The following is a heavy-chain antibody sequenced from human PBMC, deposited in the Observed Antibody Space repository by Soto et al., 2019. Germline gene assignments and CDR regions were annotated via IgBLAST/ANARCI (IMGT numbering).Heavy chain of an antibody. Sequence: ASVKVSCKASGGTFSSYAISWVRQAPGQGLEWMGGIIPIFGTANYAQKFQGRVTITADESTSTAYMELSSLRSEDTAVYYCARKNKVSSGYSYGYLDYWGQGTLVTVSS. J-gene: IGHJ4*02. CDR1: GGTFSSYA. V-gene: IGHV1-69*13. CDR2: IIPIFGTA. D-gene: IGHD5-18*01. CDR3: ARKNKVSSGYSYGYLDY.